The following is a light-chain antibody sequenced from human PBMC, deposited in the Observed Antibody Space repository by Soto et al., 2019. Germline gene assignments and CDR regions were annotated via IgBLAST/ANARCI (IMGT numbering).Light chain of an antibody. CDR3: SSYTISSTYV. CDR2: EVT. Sequence: QSALTQPASVSASPGQSITISCTGTSSDVGTYDDVSWYRQHPGKGPKLLIYEVTNRPSGVSNRFSGSKSGNTASLTISGLQAEYEADYYCSSYTISSTYVFGSGTKVTVL. J-gene: IGLJ1*01. V-gene: IGLV2-14*01. CDR1: SSDVGTYDD.